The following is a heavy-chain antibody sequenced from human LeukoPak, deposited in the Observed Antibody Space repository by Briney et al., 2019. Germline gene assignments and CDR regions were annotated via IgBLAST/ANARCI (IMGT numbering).Heavy chain of an antibody. J-gene: IGHJ4*02. CDR2: ISASGGST. Sequence: PGGSLRLSCAASGFTFSSHAMSWVRQAPGKGLEWVSGISASGGSTYYADSVKGRFTISRDNSKNTLYLQMNSLKTEDTAVYYCTTILFDYGYYFDYWGQGTLVTVSS. CDR3: TTILFDYGYYFDY. V-gene: IGHV3-23*01. D-gene: IGHD4-17*01. CDR1: GFTFSSHA.